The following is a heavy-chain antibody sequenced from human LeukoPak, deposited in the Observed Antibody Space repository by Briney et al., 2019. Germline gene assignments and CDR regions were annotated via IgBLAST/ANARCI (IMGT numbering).Heavy chain of an antibody. J-gene: IGHJ4*02. CDR3: ARDQEAHYDSSGYYYGSDY. CDR2: ISAYNGNT. Sequence: ASVTVSFTASGYTFTIYGISWVRQAPGQGREGMGWISAYNGNTNYAQKLQGSVTMTTDTSTSTPYMELRSLRSDDTAVYYCARDQEAHYDSSGYYYGSDYWGQGTLVTVSS. CDR1: GYTFTIYG. D-gene: IGHD3-22*01. V-gene: IGHV1-18*01.